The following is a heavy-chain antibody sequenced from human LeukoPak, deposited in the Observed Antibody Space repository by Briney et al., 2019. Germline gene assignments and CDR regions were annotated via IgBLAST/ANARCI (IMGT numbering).Heavy chain of an antibody. V-gene: IGHV3-7*01. CDR3: ARMLPSDY. CDR1: GFTFSNYW. Sequence: PGGSLGLSCVASGFTFSNYWMSWVRQAPGKGLEWVANIKQDGSEKYYADSVKGRFTISRDNAKNLLYLQMNSLRAEDTAVYYCARMLPSDYWGQGTLVTVSS. CDR2: IKQDGSEK. D-gene: IGHD2-15*01. J-gene: IGHJ4*02.